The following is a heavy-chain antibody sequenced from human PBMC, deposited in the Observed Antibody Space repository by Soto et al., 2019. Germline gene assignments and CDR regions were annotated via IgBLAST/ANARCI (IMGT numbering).Heavy chain of an antibody. CDR3: ARDQWPRGGIDV. Sequence: SETLSLTCAVSGGSISSSNWWSWVRQPPGKGLEWIGEIYHSGRTNYNPSLKSRVSISVEKSKNQFSLKLSSVTAADTAVYYCARDQWPRGGIDVWGQGTTVTVSS. J-gene: IGHJ6*02. CDR1: GGSISSSNW. CDR2: IYHSGRT. V-gene: IGHV4-4*02. D-gene: IGHD6-19*01.